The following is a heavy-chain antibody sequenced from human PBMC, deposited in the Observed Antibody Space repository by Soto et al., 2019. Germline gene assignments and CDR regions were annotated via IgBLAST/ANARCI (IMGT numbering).Heavy chain of an antibody. J-gene: IGHJ3*02. V-gene: IGHV3-74*01. CDR2: INSDGSST. Sequence: GGSLRLSCAASGFTFSSYWMHWVRQAPGKGLVWVSRINSDGSSTSYADSVKGRFTISRDNAKNTLYLQMNSLRAEDTAVYYCARGVVGAATEAFDIWGQGTMVTVSS. D-gene: IGHD2-15*01. CDR1: GFTFSSYW. CDR3: ARGVVGAATEAFDI.